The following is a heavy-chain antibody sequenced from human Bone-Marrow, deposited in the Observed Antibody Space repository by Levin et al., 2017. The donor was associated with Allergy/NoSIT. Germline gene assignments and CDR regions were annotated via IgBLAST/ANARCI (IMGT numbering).Heavy chain of an antibody. CDR2: ISSSSSTI. CDR3: ARHRGYGDYAFVA. J-gene: IGHJ3*01. Sequence: PGGSLRLSCAASGFTFSSYSMNWVRQAPGKGLEWVSYISSSSSTIYYADSVKGRFTISRDNAKNSLYLQMNSLRAEDTAVYYCARHRGYGDYAFVAWGQGTMVTVSS. V-gene: IGHV3-48*01. D-gene: IGHD4-17*01. CDR1: GFTFSSYS.